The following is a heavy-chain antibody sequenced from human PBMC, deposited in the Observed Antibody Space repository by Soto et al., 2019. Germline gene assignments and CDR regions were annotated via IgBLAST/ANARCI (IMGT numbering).Heavy chain of an antibody. V-gene: IGHV1-69*02. CDR1: GGTFSSYS. CDR2: IIPILGIA. J-gene: IGHJ6*03. Sequence: SVKLSCKASGGTFSSYSISWVRQAPGQGLEWMGRIIPILGIANYAQKFQGRVTITADKSTSTAYMELSSLRSEDTAVYYCASTQPRLGLVTYMDVWGKGTTVTVSS. CDR3: ASTQPRLGLVTYMDV. D-gene: IGHD6-6*01.